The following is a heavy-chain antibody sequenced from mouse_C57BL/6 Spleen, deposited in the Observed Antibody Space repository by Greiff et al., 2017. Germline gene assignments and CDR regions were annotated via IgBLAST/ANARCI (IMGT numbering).Heavy chain of an antibody. D-gene: IGHD2-4*01. CDR3: ASLMITTRYFDV. CDR2: IHPNSGST. V-gene: IGHV1-64*01. J-gene: IGHJ1*03. Sequence: QVQLQQPGAELVKPGASVKLSCKASGYTFTSYWMHWVKQRPGQGLEWIGMIHPNSGSTNYNEKFKSKATLTVDKSYSAAYMQLSSLTSEDSAVYYCASLMITTRYFDVWGTGTTVTVSS. CDR1: GYTFTSYW.